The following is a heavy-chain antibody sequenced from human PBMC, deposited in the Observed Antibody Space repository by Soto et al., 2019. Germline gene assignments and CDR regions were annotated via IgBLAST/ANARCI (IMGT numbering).Heavy chain of an antibody. CDR1: GGTFSSYT. CDR3: ARVGATPWFDP. V-gene: IGHV1-69*02. Sequence: QVQLVQSGAEVKKPGSSVKVSCKASGGTFSSYTISWVRQAPGQGLAWMGRIIPILGIANYAQKFQGRVTMTADKSTSTAYMELSSLRSEDTAVYYCARVGATPWFDPWGQGTLVTVSS. J-gene: IGHJ5*02. CDR2: IIPILGIA. D-gene: IGHD1-26*01.